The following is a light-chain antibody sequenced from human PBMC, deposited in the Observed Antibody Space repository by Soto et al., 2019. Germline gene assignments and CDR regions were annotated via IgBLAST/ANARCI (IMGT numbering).Light chain of an antibody. CDR1: QSIGSN. V-gene: IGKV3-15*01. CDR3: QQYNSWPPWT. CDR2: AAS. J-gene: IGKJ1*01. Sequence: EIVMTQSPATLSVSPGERVTLSCRASQSIGSNLAWYQHKPGQAPRLLIYAASTRATGIPARFSGSGSGTEFTLTISSLPSDDLAFYSCQQYNSWPPWTFGPGTKVEIK.